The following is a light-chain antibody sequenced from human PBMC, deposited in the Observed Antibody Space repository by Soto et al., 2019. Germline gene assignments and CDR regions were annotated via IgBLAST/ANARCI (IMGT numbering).Light chain of an antibody. CDR1: SSDVGNYNL. V-gene: IGLV2-23*01. CDR2: EDS. Sequence: QSVLTQPASVSGSPGQSITISCTGTSSDVGNYNLVSWYQQHPGKAPKLMIYEDSKRPSGVSNRFSGSKSGNAASPTISGLQAEDEADYYCCSYAGGSNYVFGTAPKVTVL. CDR3: CSYAGGSNYV. J-gene: IGLJ1*01.